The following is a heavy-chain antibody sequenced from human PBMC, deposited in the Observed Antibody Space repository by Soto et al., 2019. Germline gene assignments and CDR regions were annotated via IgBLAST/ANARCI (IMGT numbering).Heavy chain of an antibody. CDR3: VKDSGLRGDWLDA. CDR1: GFTFSSYA. D-gene: IGHD1-26*01. CDR2: ISGSGGST. V-gene: IGHV3-23*01. Sequence: GGSLRLSCAASGFTFSSYAMSCVRQAPGKGLEWVSAISGSGGSTYYADSVKGRFTISSDNAKTTLDLQMNSLRAEDSAVYYCVKDSGLRGDWLDAWGEGTRVTVSS. J-gene: IGHJ5*02.